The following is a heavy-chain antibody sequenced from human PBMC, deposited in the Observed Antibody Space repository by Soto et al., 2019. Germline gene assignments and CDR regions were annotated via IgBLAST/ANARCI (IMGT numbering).Heavy chain of an antibody. V-gene: IGHV3-21*01. CDR1: GFTFSSYS. Sequence: LRLSCAASGFTFSSYSMNWVRQAPGKGLEWVSSISSSSSYIYYADSVKGRFTISRDNAKNSLYLQMNSLRAEDTAVYYCARLDDYYYDSSGYHPSSYYGMDVWGQGTTVTVSS. D-gene: IGHD3-22*01. J-gene: IGHJ6*02. CDR2: ISSSSSYI. CDR3: ARLDDYYYDSSGYHPSSYYGMDV.